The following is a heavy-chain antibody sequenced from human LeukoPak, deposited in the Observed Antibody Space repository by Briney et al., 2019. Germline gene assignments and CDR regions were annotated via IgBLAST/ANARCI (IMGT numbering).Heavy chain of an antibody. D-gene: IGHD1-20*01. CDR2: IGSSGSAI. V-gene: IGHV3-48*03. CDR1: GFTFSNYE. J-gene: IGHJ4*02. Sequence: QPGGSLRLSCAASGFTFSNYEMNWVRQAPGKGLESVSYIGSSGSAIYYADSVRGRFTISRDNAKSSLYLQMDSLRAEDTAVYYCARVGYDWNLFDCWGQGTLVTVSS. CDR3: ARVGYDWNLFDC.